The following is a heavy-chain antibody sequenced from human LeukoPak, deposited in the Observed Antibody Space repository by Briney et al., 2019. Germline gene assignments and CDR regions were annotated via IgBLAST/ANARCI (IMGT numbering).Heavy chain of an antibody. J-gene: IGHJ3*02. CDR3: AGSVPGRDAFDI. CDR1: GGTFITFA. V-gene: IGHV1-69*06. CDR2: VAPLFGTT. Sequence: SVKVSCKTSGGTFITFAINWVRQAPGQGLEWMGRVAPLFGTTNSAQNFQGRVSITADKSTSTAYMELSSLRSEDTAVYYCAGSVPGRDAFDIWGQGTMVSVSS. D-gene: IGHD2-2*01.